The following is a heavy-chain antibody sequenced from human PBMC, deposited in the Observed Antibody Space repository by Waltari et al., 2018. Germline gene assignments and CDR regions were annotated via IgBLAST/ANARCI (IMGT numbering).Heavy chain of an antibody. CDR1: GYTFTDYY. Sequence: EVQLVQSGAEVKKPGATVKISCKASGYTFTDYYMHWVQQAPGKGLEWMGRVDPEDGETIYAEKFQGRVTITADTSTDTAYMELSSLRSEDTAVYYCATDHPDWKELRADYYYMDVWGKGTTVTVSS. V-gene: IGHV1-69-2*01. CDR2: VDPEDGET. D-gene: IGHD1-1*01. CDR3: ATDHPDWKELRADYYYMDV. J-gene: IGHJ6*03.